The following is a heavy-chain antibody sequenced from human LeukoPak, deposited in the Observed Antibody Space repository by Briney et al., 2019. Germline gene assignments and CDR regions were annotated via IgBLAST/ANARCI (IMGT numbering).Heavy chain of an antibody. D-gene: IGHD3-22*01. CDR3: AKSDSHYYDSSGYFSPADY. Sequence: GGSLRLSCAASGFTFDDYAMHWVRHAPGKGLEWVSGISWNSGSIGYADCVKGRFTISRDNAKNSLYLQMNSLRAEHTALYYCAKSDSHYYDSSGYFSPADYWGQATLVTVSS. V-gene: IGHV3-9*01. CDR2: ISWNSGSI. J-gene: IGHJ4*02. CDR1: GFTFDDYA.